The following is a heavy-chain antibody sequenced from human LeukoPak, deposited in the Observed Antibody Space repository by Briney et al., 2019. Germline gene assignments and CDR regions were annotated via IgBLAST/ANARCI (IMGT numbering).Heavy chain of an antibody. CDR3: ARDSLLVSLGMDV. CDR2: ISYDGSNK. D-gene: IGHD6-13*01. V-gene: IGHV3-30-3*01. CDR1: GFTFSSYA. J-gene: IGHJ6*02. Sequence: GRSLRLSCAASGFTFSSYAMHWVRQAPGKGLEWVAVISYDGSNKYYADSVKGRFTISRDNSKNTLYLQMNSLRAEDTAVYYCARDSLLVSLGMDVWGQGTTVTVSS.